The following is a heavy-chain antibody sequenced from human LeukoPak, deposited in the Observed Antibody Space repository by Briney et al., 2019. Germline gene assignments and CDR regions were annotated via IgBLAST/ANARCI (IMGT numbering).Heavy chain of an antibody. Sequence: SETLSLTCTVSGASINNYDYYWGWIRQPPGKGLEWIGSIHYSGSPNYNPSLKRRVSMSVDTSKNQFSLNLKSVTAADTTIYYCVRHRYSSSWYLDYWGRGTLVTVSS. D-gene: IGHD2-2*01. CDR3: VRHRYSSSWYLDY. J-gene: IGHJ4*02. CDR2: IHYSGSP. CDR1: GASINNYDYY. V-gene: IGHV4-39*01.